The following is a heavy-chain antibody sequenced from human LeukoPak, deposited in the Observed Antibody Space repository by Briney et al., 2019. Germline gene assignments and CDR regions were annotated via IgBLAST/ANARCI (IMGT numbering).Heavy chain of an antibody. CDR1: GYTFTGYY. J-gene: IGHJ5*02. Sequence: SVKVSCKASGYTFTGYYMHWVRQAPGQGLEWMGRINPNSGGTNYAQKFQGRVTMTRDTSISTAYMELSRLRSDDTAVYYCARLLLLRNSFDPWGQGTLVTVSS. CDR3: ARLLLLRNSFDP. CDR2: INPNSGGT. V-gene: IGHV1-2*06. D-gene: IGHD3-10*01.